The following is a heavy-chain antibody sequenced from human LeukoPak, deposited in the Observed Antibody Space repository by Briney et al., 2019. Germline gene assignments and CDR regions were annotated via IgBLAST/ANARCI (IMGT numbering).Heavy chain of an antibody. CDR2: IYYSGST. CDR3: ARENDDCYFDY. D-gene: IGHD2-21*01. V-gene: IGHV4-59*01. Sequence: SETLSLTCTVSGGPISSYYWSWIRQPPGKGLEWIGYIYYSGSTNYNPSLKSRVTISVDTSKNQFSLKLSSVTAADTAVYYCARENDDCYFDYWGQGTLVTVSS. CDR1: GGPISSYY. J-gene: IGHJ4*02.